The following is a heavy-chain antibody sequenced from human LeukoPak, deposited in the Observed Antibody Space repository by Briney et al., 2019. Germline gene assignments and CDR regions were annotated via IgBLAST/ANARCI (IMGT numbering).Heavy chain of an antibody. D-gene: IGHD3-10*01. Sequence: SETLSLTCAVYGGSFSGYYWSWIRQPPGKGLEWIGEINHSGSTNYNPSLKSRATISVDTSKNHFSLKLSSVTAADTAVYYCARGGLQHYYGSGSHDYWGQGTLVTVSS. J-gene: IGHJ4*02. CDR1: GGSFSGYY. V-gene: IGHV4-34*01. CDR3: ARGGLQHYYGSGSHDY. CDR2: INHSGST.